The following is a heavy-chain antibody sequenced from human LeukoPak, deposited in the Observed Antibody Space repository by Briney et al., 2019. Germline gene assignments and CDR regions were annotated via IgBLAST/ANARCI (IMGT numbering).Heavy chain of an antibody. CDR2: ISYHESNK. CDR3: ARSGYSSGWYVNY. CDR1: GFTFSSYA. J-gene: IGHJ4*02. Sequence: GRSLRLSCAASGFTFSSYATHWVRQAPGKGLEWVAFISYHESNKYYADSVKGRFTISRDNSKNTLYLQMNSLRAEDTAMYYCARSGYSSGWYVNYWGQGTLVTVSS. D-gene: IGHD6-19*01. V-gene: IGHV3-30*04.